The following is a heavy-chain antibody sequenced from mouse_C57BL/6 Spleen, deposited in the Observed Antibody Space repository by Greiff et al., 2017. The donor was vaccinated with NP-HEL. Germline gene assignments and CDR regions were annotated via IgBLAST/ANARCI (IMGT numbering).Heavy chain of an antibody. D-gene: IGHD1-1*01. CDR3: AGYGSSLNY. CDR2: IYPRSGNT. CDR1: GYTFTSYG. J-gene: IGHJ2*01. Sequence: VKLQQSGAELARPGASVKLSCKASGYTFTSYGISWVKQRTGQGLEWIGEIYPRSGNTYYNEKFKGKATLTADKSSSTAYMELRSLTSEDSAVYFCAGYGSSLNYWGQGTTLTVSS. V-gene: IGHV1-81*01.